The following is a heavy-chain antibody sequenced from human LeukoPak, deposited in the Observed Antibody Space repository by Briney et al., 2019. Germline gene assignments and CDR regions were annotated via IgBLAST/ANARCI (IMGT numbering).Heavy chain of an antibody. D-gene: IGHD6-13*01. V-gene: IGHV3-30*18. Sequence: PGGSLRLSCAASGFTFSSYGMHWVRQAPGKGLEWVAVISYDGSNKYYADSVKGRFTISRDNSKNTLYLQMNSLRAEDTAVYYCAKDPEVYSSSWNYFDYWGQGTLVTVSS. CDR3: AKDPEVYSSSWNYFDY. CDR1: GFTFSSYG. CDR2: ISYDGSNK. J-gene: IGHJ4*02.